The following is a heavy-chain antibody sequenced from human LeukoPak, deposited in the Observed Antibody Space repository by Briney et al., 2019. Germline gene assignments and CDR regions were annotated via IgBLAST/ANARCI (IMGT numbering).Heavy chain of an antibody. V-gene: IGHV2-70*11. CDR2: IDWDDDK. D-gene: IGHD1-26*01. CDR1: GFSLSTSGMC. Sequence: SGPALVKPTQTLTLTCTFSGFSLSTSGMCVSWIRQPPGKALEWLARIDWDDDKYYSTSLKTRLTISKDTSKNQVVLTMTNMDPVDTATYYCARSGIVGATTSFDYWGQGTLVTVSS. J-gene: IGHJ4*02. CDR3: ARSGIVGATTSFDY.